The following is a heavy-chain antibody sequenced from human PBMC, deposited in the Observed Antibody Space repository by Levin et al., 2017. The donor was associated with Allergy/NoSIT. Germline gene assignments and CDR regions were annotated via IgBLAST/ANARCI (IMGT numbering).Heavy chain of an antibody. J-gene: IGHJ4*02. CDR1: GGSISSSNYY. D-gene: IGHD3-10*01. Sequence: SETLSLTCIVSGGSISSSNYYWGWIRQPPGTGLEWIGSIYYSGNTYYNPSLRSRVTISVDTSKNQFSLKLSSVTAADTAVYYCARGWFGEGGWVDYWGQGTLVTVSS. CDR3: ARGWFGEGGWVDY. CDR2: IYYSGNT. V-gene: IGHV4-39*07.